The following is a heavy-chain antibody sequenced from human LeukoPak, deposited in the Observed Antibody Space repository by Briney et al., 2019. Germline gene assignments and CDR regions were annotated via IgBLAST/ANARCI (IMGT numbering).Heavy chain of an antibody. D-gene: IGHD2-21*01. Sequence: GGSLRLSCVTSGFNFSDSRMTWVRQAPGKGLQWVANVNRDGTEKHFLDSVEGRFTISRDNAKKSLCLQMSSLRPQDTAVYFCVRGDWYFESWGQGTLVTVSS. J-gene: IGHJ4*02. CDR2: VNRDGTEK. CDR3: VRGDWYFES. CDR1: GFNFSDSR. V-gene: IGHV3-7*04.